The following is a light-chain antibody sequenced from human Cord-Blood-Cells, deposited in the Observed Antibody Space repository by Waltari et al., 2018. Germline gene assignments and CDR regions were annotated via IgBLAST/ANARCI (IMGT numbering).Light chain of an antibody. CDR3: QQYGSSPSIT. V-gene: IGKV3-20*01. J-gene: IGKJ5*01. CDR2: GAS. Sequence: EIVLTQSPGTLSLSPGERATLSCRASQSVSSSYLAWYQQKPGQAPRLLIYGASSRATGIPDRFSGSVSGTDFTLTISRLEPEVFAVYYCQQYGSSPSITFGQGTRLEIK. CDR1: QSVSSSY.